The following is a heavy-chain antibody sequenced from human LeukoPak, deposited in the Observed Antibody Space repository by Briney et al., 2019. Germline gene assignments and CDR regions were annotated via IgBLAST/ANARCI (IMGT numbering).Heavy chain of an antibody. D-gene: IGHD3-10*01. J-gene: IGHJ5*02. V-gene: IGHV4-38-2*02. CDR3: ARRGYNYYGSGRYWFDP. CDR2: INHSGST. CDR1: GYSISSGYY. Sequence: SETLSLTCTVSGYSISSGYYWGWIRQPPGKGLEWIGEINHSGSTNYNPSLKSRVTISVDTSKNQFSLKLSSVTAADTAVYYCARRGYNYYGSGRYWFDPWGQGTLVTVSS.